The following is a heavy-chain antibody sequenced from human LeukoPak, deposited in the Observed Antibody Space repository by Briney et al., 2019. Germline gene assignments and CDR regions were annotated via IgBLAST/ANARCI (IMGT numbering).Heavy chain of an antibody. Sequence: GGSLRLSCAASGFTFSSYWMSWVRQAPGKGLEWVANIKQDGSEKYYVDSVKGRFTISRDNAKNSLYLQMNSLRAEDTAVYCCARERLTMYSSGWYGYCFDYWGQGTLVTVSS. CDR1: GFTFSSYW. V-gene: IGHV3-7*01. D-gene: IGHD6-19*01. J-gene: IGHJ4*02. CDR3: ARERLTMYSSGWYGYCFDY. CDR2: IKQDGSEK.